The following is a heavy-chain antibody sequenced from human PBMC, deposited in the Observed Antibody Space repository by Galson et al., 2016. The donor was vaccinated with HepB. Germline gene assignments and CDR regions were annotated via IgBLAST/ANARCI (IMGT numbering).Heavy chain of an antibody. CDR3: ARHHFMYSSLGFDA. CDR2: IDPSDSYT. Sequence: SGAEVKKPGESLRISCKGSGYSFTTYWISWVRQMPGEGLEWMGRIDPSDSYTKYSPSFQGHVTISVDKSISTAYLQWSSLKAPDTAMYYCARHHFMYSSLGFDAWGQGTLVTVSS. V-gene: IGHV5-10-1*01. J-gene: IGHJ5*02. D-gene: IGHD6-6*01. CDR1: GYSFTTYW.